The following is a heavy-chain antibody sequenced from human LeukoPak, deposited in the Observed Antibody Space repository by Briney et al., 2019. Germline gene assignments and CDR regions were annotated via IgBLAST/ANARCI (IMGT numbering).Heavy chain of an antibody. CDR1: GFTFSSYA. J-gene: IGHJ4*02. CDR3: AKPVTATKWQFDY. D-gene: IGHD2-21*02. V-gene: IGHV3-23*01. Sequence: GGSLRLSCAASGFTFSSYAMSWVRQAPGKGLEWVSSISANGDSTYYADSVKGRLTISRDNSKNTLSLQVNSLKAEDTAVYYCAKPVTATKWQFDYWGQGTLVTVSS. CDR2: ISANGDST.